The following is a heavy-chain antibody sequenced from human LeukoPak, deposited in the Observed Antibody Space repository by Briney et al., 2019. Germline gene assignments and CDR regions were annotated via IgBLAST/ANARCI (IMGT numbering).Heavy chain of an antibody. D-gene: IGHD5-24*01. Sequence: SETLSITCTVSGGSISSSSYYWGWIRQPPGKGLEWIGSICYSGSTYYNPSLKSRVTISVDTSKNQFSLKLSSVTAADTAVYYCAREIEMATVPAIYYYYYYYMDVWGKGTTVTVSS. J-gene: IGHJ6*03. CDR3: AREIEMATVPAIYYYYYYYMDV. CDR2: ICYSGST. V-gene: IGHV4-39*07. CDR1: GGSISSSSYY.